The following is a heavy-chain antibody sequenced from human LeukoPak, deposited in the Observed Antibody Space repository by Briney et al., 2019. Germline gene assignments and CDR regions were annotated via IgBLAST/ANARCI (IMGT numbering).Heavy chain of an antibody. J-gene: IGHJ4*02. CDR2: IYPGDSDT. V-gene: IGHV5-51*01. Sequence: GESLKISCKGFGYNFATYWIAWARQMPGQGLEWMGIIYPGDSDTRYSPSFQGQLAISADESISTAYLQWSSLKASDTAIYYCARQVGATLYFDYWGQGTLVTVSS. CDR1: GYNFATYW. D-gene: IGHD1-26*01. CDR3: ARQVGATLYFDY.